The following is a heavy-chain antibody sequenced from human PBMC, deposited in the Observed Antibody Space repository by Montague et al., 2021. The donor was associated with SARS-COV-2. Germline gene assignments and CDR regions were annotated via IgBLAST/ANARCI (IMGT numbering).Heavy chain of an antibody. V-gene: IGHV4-39*02. CDR2: ISYSGST. J-gene: IGHJ5*02. D-gene: IGHD3-10*01. CDR3: ARLWDFYGSGSYKNSWFDP. CDR1: AGSISTNSYY. Sequence: SETLSLTCTVSAGSISTNSYYWAWIRQPPGKGLESIGSISYSGSTYFNPSLESRLTMSVDTSKNHFSLKLSSVTAADTAVYYCARLWDFYGSGSYKNSWFDPWGQRTRVTVSS.